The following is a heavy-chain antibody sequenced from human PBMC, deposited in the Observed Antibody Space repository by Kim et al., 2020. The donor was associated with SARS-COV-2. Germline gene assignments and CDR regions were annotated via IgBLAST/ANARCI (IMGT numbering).Heavy chain of an antibody. CDR2: ISYDGSNK. J-gene: IGHJ4*02. D-gene: IGHD3-22*01. V-gene: IGHV3-30-3*01. Sequence: GGSLRLSCAASGFTFSSYAMHWVRQAPGKGLEWVAVISYDGSNKYYADSVKGRFTISRDNSKNTLYLQMNSLRAEDTAVYYCARVVYYESSGYRYWGQGTLVTVS. CDR1: GFTFSSYA. CDR3: ARVVYYESSGYRY.